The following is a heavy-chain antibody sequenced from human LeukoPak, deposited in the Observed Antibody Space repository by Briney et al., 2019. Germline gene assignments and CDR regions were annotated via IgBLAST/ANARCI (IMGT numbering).Heavy chain of an antibody. Sequence: GGSLRLSCAASGFTFSDYYMSWIRQAPGRGLEWVSYISSSGSTIYYADSVKGRFTISRDNAKNSLYLQMNSLRAEDTAVYYCARDRYYDSSGLIGYWGQGTLVTVSS. CDR3: ARDRYYDSSGLIGY. J-gene: IGHJ4*02. D-gene: IGHD3-22*01. CDR2: ISSSGSTI. CDR1: GFTFSDYY. V-gene: IGHV3-11*01.